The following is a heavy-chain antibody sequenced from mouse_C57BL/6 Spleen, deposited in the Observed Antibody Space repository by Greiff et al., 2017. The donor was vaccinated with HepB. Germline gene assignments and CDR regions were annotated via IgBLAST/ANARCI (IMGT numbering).Heavy chain of an antibody. V-gene: IGHV5-17*01. CDR1: GFTFSDYG. J-gene: IGHJ4*01. Sequence: EVKVEESGGGLVKPGGSLKLSCAASGFTFSDYGMHWVRQAPEKGLEWVAYISSGSSTIYYADTVKGRFTISRDNAKNTLFLQMTSLRSEDTAMYYCARRDGYYVYYAMDYWGQGTSVTVSS. D-gene: IGHD2-3*01. CDR3: ARRDGYYVYYAMDY. CDR2: ISSGSSTI.